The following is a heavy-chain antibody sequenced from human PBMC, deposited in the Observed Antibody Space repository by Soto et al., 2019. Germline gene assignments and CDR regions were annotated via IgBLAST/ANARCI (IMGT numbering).Heavy chain of an antibody. V-gene: IGHV1-69*08. CDR2: IIPILGIA. J-gene: IGHJ4*02. Sequence: QVQLVQSGAEVKKPGSSVKVSCKASGGTFSSYTISWVRQAPGQGLEWMGRIIPILGIANYAQKFQGRVTXTXDXXTSPAYMELSSLRSEDTAVYYCAREMRWLPRGFDYWGQGTLVTVSS. D-gene: IGHD5-12*01. CDR3: AREMRWLPRGFDY. CDR1: GGTFSSYT.